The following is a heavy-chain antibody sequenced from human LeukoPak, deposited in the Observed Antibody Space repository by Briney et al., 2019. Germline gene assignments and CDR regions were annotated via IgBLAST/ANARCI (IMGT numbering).Heavy chain of an antibody. Sequence: SETLSLTCSVAGGSISTYYWNWIRQTPGKGLEWIGHISNGNTEYNPSLKSRVTISVDTSKNQVSLKLTSVTAADTAVYYCARDKAHSYGRYFDPWGQGALVTVSS. CDR1: GGSISTYY. CDR3: ARDKAHSYGRYFDP. CDR2: ISNGNT. D-gene: IGHD5-18*01. V-gene: IGHV4-59*01. J-gene: IGHJ5*02.